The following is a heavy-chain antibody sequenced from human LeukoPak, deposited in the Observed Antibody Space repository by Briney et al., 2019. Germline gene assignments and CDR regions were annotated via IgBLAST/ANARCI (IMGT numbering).Heavy chain of an antibody. CDR3: AKEREYDFWSGYLY. CDR1: GFTFNTYA. J-gene: IGHJ4*02. CDR2: ISGSGGST. Sequence: GGSLRLSCAASGFTFNTYAMSWVRQAPGEGMEWVSGISGSGGSTIYADSVKGRFTISRDNSKKTLYLQMNSLRGEDTAVYYCAKEREYDFWSGYLYWGQGTLVTVSS. D-gene: IGHD3-3*01. V-gene: IGHV3-23*01.